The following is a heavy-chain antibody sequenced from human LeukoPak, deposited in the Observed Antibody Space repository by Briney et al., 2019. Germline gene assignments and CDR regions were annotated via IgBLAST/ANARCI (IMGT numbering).Heavy chain of an antibody. V-gene: IGHV3-53*01. Sequence: GGSLRLSCAASGFTVSSNYMSWVRQAPGKGLEWVSVIYSGGSTYYADSVKGRFTISRDNSKNTLYLQMNSLRAEDTAVYYCARDGRGMVRDYYYYGMDVWGQGTTVTVSS. CDR2: IYSGGST. CDR1: GFTVSSNY. CDR3: ARDGRGMVRDYYYYGMDV. J-gene: IGHJ6*02. D-gene: IGHD3-10*01.